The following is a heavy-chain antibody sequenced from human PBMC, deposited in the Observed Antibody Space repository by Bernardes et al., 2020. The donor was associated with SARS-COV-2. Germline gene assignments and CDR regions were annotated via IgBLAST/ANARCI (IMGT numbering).Heavy chain of an antibody. Sequence: GSLRLSCAASGFTFSSYGMHWVRQAPGKGLEWVAVISYDGSNKYYADSVKGRFTISRDNSKNTLYLQMNSLRAEDTAVYYCAKGYSGSYYYGMDVWGQGTTVTVSS. CDR1: GFTFSSYG. J-gene: IGHJ6*02. D-gene: IGHD1-26*01. CDR3: AKGYSGSYYYGMDV. V-gene: IGHV3-30*18. CDR2: ISYDGSNK.